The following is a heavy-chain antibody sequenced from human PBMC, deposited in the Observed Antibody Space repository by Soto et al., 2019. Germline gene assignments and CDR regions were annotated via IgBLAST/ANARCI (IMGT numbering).Heavy chain of an antibody. CDR3: AKGYCSGGSCAFDI. CDR2: ISWNSGSI. D-gene: IGHD2-15*01. V-gene: IGHV3-9*01. J-gene: IGHJ3*02. CDR1: GFTFGYYA. Sequence: PGGSLSLSCAASGFTFGYYAMHWVRQAPGKGLEWVSGISWNSGSIGYADSVKGRFTISRDNAKNSLYLQMNSLRAEDTALYYCAKGYCSGGSCAFDIWGQGTMVTVS.